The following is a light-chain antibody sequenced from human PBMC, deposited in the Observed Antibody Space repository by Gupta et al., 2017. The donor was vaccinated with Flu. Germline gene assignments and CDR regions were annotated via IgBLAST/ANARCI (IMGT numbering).Light chain of an antibody. CDR3: QQYVASPYT. J-gene: IGKJ2*01. CDR2: ATS. V-gene: IGKV3-20*01. Sequence: ETALTPSPGTMSLSPGERATLSCRASQSVDTSRFAWYQQRLGQAPRLLVYATSTRATGIPDRFSGSGSGTDFTLTISRLEPEDFAVYYCQQYVASPYTFGQGTKLEIK. CDR1: QSVDTSR.